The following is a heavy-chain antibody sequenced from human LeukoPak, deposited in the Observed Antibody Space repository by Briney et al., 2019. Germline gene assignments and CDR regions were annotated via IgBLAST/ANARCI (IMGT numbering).Heavy chain of an antibody. CDR3: ARVPLRDYYYGMDV. CDR1: GFTFSSYS. Sequence: GGSLRLSCAASGFTFSSYSMNWVRQAPGKGLEWVSSISSSSSYIYYADSVKGRFTISRDNAKNSLYLQMNSLRAEDTAVYYCARVPLRDYYYGMDVWGQGTTVTVSS. D-gene: IGHD2-15*01. CDR2: ISSSSSYI. V-gene: IGHV3-21*01. J-gene: IGHJ6*02.